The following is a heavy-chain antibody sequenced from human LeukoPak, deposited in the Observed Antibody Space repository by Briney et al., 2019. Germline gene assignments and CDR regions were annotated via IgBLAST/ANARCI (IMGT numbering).Heavy chain of an antibody. CDR1: RYTFTSYA. Sequence: ASVKVSCKASRYTFTSYAMHWVRQAPGQRLEWMGWINAGNGNTKYSQEFQGRVTMTRDMSTSTDYMELSSLRSEDTAIYYCARDNSVGDNAWWFDPWGQGTLVTVSS. V-gene: IGHV1-3*03. CDR2: INAGNGNT. D-gene: IGHD1-26*01. J-gene: IGHJ5*02. CDR3: ARDNSVGDNAWWFDP.